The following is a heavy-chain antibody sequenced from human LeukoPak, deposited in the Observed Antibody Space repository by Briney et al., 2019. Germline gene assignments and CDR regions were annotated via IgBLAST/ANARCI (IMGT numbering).Heavy chain of an antibody. Sequence: PSETLSLTCTVSGGSISSSSYYWGWIRQPPGKGLEWIGYIYYSGSTNYHPSLESRVTISVDTSKNQFSLKLSSVTAADTAVYYCARLSELTDYGDYERWFDPWGQGTLVTVSS. CDR3: ARLSELTDYGDYERWFDP. J-gene: IGHJ5*02. CDR1: GGSISSSSYY. D-gene: IGHD4-17*01. CDR2: IYYSGST. V-gene: IGHV4-61*05.